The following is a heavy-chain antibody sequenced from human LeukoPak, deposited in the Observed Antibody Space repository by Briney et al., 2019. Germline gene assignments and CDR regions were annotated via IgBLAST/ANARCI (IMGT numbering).Heavy chain of an antibody. J-gene: IGHJ2*01. D-gene: IGHD3-16*02. Sequence: PGGPLRLSCAASGFTFSSYGMSWVRQAPGKGLEWVSAISGSGGSTYYADSVKGRFTISRDNAKNSLYLQMNDLRAEDTAFYYCARDRYTNWFFDLWGRGTLVTVSS. CDR2: ISGSGGST. CDR3: ARDRYTNWFFDL. V-gene: IGHV3-23*01. CDR1: GFTFSSYG.